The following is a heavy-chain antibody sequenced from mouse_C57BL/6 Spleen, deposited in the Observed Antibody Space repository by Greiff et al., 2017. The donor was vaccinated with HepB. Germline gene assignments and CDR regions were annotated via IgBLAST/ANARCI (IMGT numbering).Heavy chain of an antibody. J-gene: IGHJ4*01. CDR3: ASSRYDAMDY. CDR2: IRNKANGYTT. V-gene: IGHV7-3*01. Sequence: EVQLVESGGGLVQPGGSLSLSCAASGFTFTDYYMSWVRQPPGKALEWLGFIRNKANGYTTEYSASVKGRFTISRDNSQSILYLQMNALRAEDSATYYCASSRYDAMDYWGQGTSVTVSS. CDR1: GFTFTDYY.